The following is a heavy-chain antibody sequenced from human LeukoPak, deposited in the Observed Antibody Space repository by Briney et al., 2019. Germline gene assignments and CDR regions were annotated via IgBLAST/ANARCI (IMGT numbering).Heavy chain of an antibody. CDR1: GDSISSSNW. Sequence: SETLSLTCAVFGDSISSSNWWSWVRQPPGKGLEWIGEIYHGGTTNYNPSLKSRVTISIDKSKNHFSLNLSSVSAAVTAVYYCATITVTPNGDAFDIWGQGTLVTVSS. CDR3: ATITVTPNGDAFDI. CDR2: IYHGGTT. J-gene: IGHJ3*02. V-gene: IGHV4-4*02. D-gene: IGHD4-17*01.